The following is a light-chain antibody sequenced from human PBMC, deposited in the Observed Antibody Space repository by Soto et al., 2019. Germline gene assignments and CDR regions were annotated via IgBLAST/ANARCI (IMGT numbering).Light chain of an antibody. CDR1: QSISIW. Sequence: DIQMTQSPSTLSASVGDRVAITCRASQSISIWLAWYQQKPGKAPKLLIYKASSLESGVPSRFSGSGSGTEFTRTISSLQPDDFATYYCQQDNDYSWTFGQGNKVEIK. V-gene: IGKV1-5*03. CDR2: KAS. J-gene: IGKJ1*01. CDR3: QQDNDYSWT.